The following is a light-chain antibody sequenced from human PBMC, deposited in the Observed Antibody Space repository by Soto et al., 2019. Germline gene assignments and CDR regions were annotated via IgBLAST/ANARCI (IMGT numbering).Light chain of an antibody. Sequence: EIVLTQSPGNLSLSPGERATLSCMASQSVSNNYLAWYQQKPGQAPRLLIYGASNRATGIPDRFSGSGSGTDFTLTISRLEPEDFAIYHCHQYGTLPWTFGQGTKVDI. CDR1: QSVSNNY. V-gene: IGKV3-20*01. CDR2: GAS. CDR3: HQYGTLPWT. J-gene: IGKJ1*01.